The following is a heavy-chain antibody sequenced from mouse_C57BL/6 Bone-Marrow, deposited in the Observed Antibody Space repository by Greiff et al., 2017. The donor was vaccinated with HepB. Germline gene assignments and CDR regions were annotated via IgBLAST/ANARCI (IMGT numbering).Heavy chain of an antibody. CDR3: ARDYGSSPYWYFDV. Sequence: VKVVESGGGLVKPGGSLKLSCAASGFTFSSYAMSWVRQTPEKRLEWVATISDGGSYTYYPDNVKGRFTISRDNAKNNLYLQMSHLKSEDTAMYYCARDYGSSPYWYFDVWGTGTTVTVSS. V-gene: IGHV5-4*01. J-gene: IGHJ1*03. CDR2: ISDGGSYT. CDR1: GFTFSSYA. D-gene: IGHD1-1*01.